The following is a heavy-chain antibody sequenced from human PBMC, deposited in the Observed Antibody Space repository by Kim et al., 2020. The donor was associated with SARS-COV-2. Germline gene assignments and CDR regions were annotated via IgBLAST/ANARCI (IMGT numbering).Heavy chain of an antibody. CDR1: GITFSHAW. CDR3: TTDYGSSWYRIRGD. D-gene: IGHD6-13*01. Sequence: GGSLRLSCAVSGITFSHAWMSWVRQAPGKGLEWVGRIKSETEGGTIDYAAPVKGRFTISRDDSKNTLYLQMESLKTEDTAVYYCTTDYGSSWYRIRGDWGQGTLVTVSS. CDR2: IKSETEGGTI. V-gene: IGHV3-15*01. J-gene: IGHJ4*02.